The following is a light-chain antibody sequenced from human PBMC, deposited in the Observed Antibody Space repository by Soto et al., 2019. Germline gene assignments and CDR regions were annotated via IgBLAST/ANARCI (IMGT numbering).Light chain of an antibody. CDR1: TGAVSSGDS. CDR2: GTN. J-gene: IGLJ2*01. Sequence: QAVVTQEPSLTVSPGGTVTLTCAASTGAVSSGDSPNWFQQKPGQAPRALIYGTNKKHSWTPARFSGSLLGGKAALTLSGVQPEDEADYYCLLYHGAVGVFGGGTKVTVL. V-gene: IGLV7-43*01. CDR3: LLYHGAVGV.